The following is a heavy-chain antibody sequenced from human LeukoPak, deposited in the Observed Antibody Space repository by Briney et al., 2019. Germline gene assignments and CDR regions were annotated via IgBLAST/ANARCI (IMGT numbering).Heavy chain of an antibody. Sequence: GASVKVSCKASGGTFSSYAINWVRQATGQGLEWMGWMNPNSGNTGYAQKFQGRVTMTRNTSISTAYMELSSLRSEDTAVYYCARARISDFWSGYSRGWGQGTLVTVSS. CDR3: ARARISDFWSGYSRG. V-gene: IGHV1-8*02. CDR1: GGTFSSYA. J-gene: IGHJ4*02. D-gene: IGHD3-3*01. CDR2: MNPNSGNT.